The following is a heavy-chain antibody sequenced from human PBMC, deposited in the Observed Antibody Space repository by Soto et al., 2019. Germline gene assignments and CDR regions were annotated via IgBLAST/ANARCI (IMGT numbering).Heavy chain of an antibody. CDR1: GGSISSGDYY. CDR3: ARWGEGSGSYSYDAFDI. J-gene: IGHJ3*02. CDR2: IYYSGST. D-gene: IGHD1-26*01. Sequence: SETLSLTCTVSGGSISSGDYYWSWIRQPPGKGLEWIGYIYYSGSTYYNPSLKSRVTISVDTSKNQFSLKLSSVTAADTAVYYCARWGEGSGSYSYDAFDIWGQGTMVTVSS. V-gene: IGHV4-30-4*01.